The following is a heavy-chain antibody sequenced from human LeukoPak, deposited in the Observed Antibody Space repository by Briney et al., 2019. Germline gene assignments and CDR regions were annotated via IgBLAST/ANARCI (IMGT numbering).Heavy chain of an antibody. D-gene: IGHD3-9*01. Sequence: PSETLSLTCTVSGGSISTYYWSCIRQPAGKGLEWIGRIYPTGGTNYNPSLKSRVTMSLDTSKNQFSLKLSSVTAADTAVYYCARDYQFEWLLGYNLFDPWGQGTLVTVSS. CDR2: IYPTGGT. CDR3: ARDYQFEWLLGYNLFDP. CDR1: GGSISTYY. J-gene: IGHJ5*02. V-gene: IGHV4-4*07.